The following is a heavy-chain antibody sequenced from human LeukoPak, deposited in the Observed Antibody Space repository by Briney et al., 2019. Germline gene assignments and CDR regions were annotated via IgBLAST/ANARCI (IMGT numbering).Heavy chain of an antibody. CDR1: GFTFSDYY. D-gene: IGHD1-26*01. Sequence: PGGSLRLSCAASGFTFSDYYMSWIRQAPGKGLEWVSYISSSGSTIYYADSVKGRFTISRDNAKNSLYLQMNSLRAEDTAVYYCARQYSGSRFTNYYYYYMDVWGKGTTVTVSS. J-gene: IGHJ6*03. CDR2: ISSSGSTI. CDR3: ARQYSGSRFTNYYYYYMDV. V-gene: IGHV3-11*04.